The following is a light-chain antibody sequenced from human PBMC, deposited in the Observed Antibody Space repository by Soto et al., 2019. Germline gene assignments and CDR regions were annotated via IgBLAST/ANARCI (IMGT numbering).Light chain of an antibody. V-gene: IGKV1-39*01. CDR2: ATS. CDR1: RSITTY. Sequence: DIQMTQSPSSLSASVGDRVTITCRASRSITTYLNWYQQKPGRAPRPLIYATSNLQSGVPLRFSGSGSGTDFTRTIGSLQPEDLATYYCQQTFSTPPTFGQGTKVEI. CDR3: QQTFSTPPT. J-gene: IGKJ1*01.